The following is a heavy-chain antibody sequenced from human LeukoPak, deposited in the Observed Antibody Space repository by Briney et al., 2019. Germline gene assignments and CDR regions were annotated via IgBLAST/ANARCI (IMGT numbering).Heavy chain of an antibody. CDR1: GFTFSSYG. V-gene: IGHV3-30*02. J-gene: IGHJ4*02. D-gene: IGHD2-2*01. CDR2: LRYDGSNK. Sequence: GGTLRLLCAASGFTFSSYGMHWVRQAPSKGLEGVAFLRYDGSNKYYADAVKGRFTISRDNSKNTLYLQMNSLRAEDTAVYYCAKWGSLYQYEVHWGQGTLVTVSS. CDR3: AKWGSLYQYEVH.